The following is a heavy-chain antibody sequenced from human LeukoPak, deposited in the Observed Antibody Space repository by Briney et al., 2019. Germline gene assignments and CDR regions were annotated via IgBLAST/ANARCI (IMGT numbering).Heavy chain of an antibody. CDR1: GGTFSSYA. D-gene: IGHD3-22*01. Sequence: GASVRVSCKASGGTFSSYAISWVRQAPGQGLEWMGGIIPIFGTANYAQKFQGRVTITADESTSTAYMELSSLRTEDTALYHCARAGDSSGRTARGAFDIWGQGTMVTVSS. CDR3: ARAGDSSGRTARGAFDI. J-gene: IGHJ3*02. V-gene: IGHV1-69*13. CDR2: IIPIFGTA.